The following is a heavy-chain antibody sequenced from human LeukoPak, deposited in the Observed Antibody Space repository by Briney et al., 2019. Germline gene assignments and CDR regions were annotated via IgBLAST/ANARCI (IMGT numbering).Heavy chain of an antibody. Sequence: ASVKVSCKASGGTFSSYAISWVRQAPGQGLEWMGWISAYNGNTNYAQKLQGRVTMTTDTSTSTAYMELRSLRSDDTAVYYCARDEAGPFDYWGQGTLVTVSS. CDR2: ISAYNGNT. D-gene: IGHD6-13*01. V-gene: IGHV1-18*01. J-gene: IGHJ4*02. CDR3: ARDEAGPFDY. CDR1: GGTFSSYA.